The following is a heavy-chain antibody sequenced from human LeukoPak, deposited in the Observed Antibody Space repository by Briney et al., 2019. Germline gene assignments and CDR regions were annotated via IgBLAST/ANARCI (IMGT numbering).Heavy chain of an antibody. CDR1: GGSGGSISSSNC. CDR2: IYHSGST. J-gene: IGHJ4*02. V-gene: IGHV4-4*02. D-gene: IGHD2-2*01. Sequence: SETLSLTCAVSGGSGGSISSSNCWSWVRQPPGKGLEWIGEIYHSGSTNYNPSLKSRVTISVDKSKNQFSLKLNSVTAADTAVYYCARAGQGYCTSAGCFLSLDYWGQGTLVTVSS. CDR3: ARAGQGYCTSAGCFLSLDY.